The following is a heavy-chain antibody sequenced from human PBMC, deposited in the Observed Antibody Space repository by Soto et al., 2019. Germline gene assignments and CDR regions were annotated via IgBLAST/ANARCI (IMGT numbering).Heavy chain of an antibody. CDR2: IRSKTNSYAT. Sequence: EVPLVESGGGLAQPGGSLKLSCAASGVTGSGSAVHWVRQASGKGLVLVARIRSKTNSYATACAASVKGRFTISRDDSKNTAYLQMNSLKTEDTALYYCTSHLGELSFPRAFAIWGQGTMVTVSS. J-gene: IGHJ3*02. CDR3: TSHLGELSFPRAFAI. V-gene: IGHV3-73*01. CDR1: GVTGSGSA. D-gene: IGHD3-16*02.